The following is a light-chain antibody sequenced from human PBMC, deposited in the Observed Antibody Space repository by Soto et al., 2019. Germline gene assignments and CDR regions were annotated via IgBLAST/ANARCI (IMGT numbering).Light chain of an antibody. CDR3: CSYAGYSTFVV. V-gene: IGLV2-23*02. J-gene: IGLJ2*01. CDR2: EDS. Sequence: QSVLTQPASVSGSPGQSITISCTGTSSDVGSYNLVSWYQQHPGKAPKLMIYEDSKRPSGVSNRFSGSKSGNTASLTISGLQAEDEADYYCCSYAGYSTFVVFGGGTKVTVL. CDR1: SSDVGSYNL.